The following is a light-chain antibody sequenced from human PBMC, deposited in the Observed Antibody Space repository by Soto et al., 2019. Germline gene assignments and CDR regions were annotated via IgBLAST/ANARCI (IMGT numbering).Light chain of an antibody. Sequence: DIQMTQSPSTLSASVGDRVTITCRASQSISNWLAWYQQKPGKAPKLLIYKASSLESGVPSRFSGSGSGTDFTLTISSLQPDDFATYYCQHYDCYPWTFGQGTKVEIK. CDR2: KAS. CDR1: QSISNW. V-gene: IGKV1-5*03. J-gene: IGKJ1*01. CDR3: QHYDCYPWT.